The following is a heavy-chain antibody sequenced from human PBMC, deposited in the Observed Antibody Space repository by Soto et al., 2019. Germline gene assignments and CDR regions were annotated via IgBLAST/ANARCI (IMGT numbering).Heavy chain of an antibody. J-gene: IGHJ4*02. Sequence: EVQVVESGGGLVQPGGSLRLSCAASGFTFSRYWMSWVRQAPGTGLDWVANIKEDGSEKYYVDSVKGRFTISRDNAKNSMYLQMSTLRAEDTAVYYCARGRWFGELFYFDCWGQGTLVTVSS. CDR2: IKEDGSEK. CDR3: ARGRWFGELFYFDC. D-gene: IGHD3-10*01. V-gene: IGHV3-7*01. CDR1: GFTFSRYW.